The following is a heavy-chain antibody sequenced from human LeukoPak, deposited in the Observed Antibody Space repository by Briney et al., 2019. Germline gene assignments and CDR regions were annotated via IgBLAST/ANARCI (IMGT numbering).Heavy chain of an antibody. CDR3: AKAPRGFDAFDI. V-gene: IGHV3-23*01. Sequence: PGGSLRLSCAASGFTFSSYAMSWVRQAPGKGLEWVSAISGSGGSTYYAVSVKGRFTISRDNSKNTLYLQMNSLRAEDTAVYYCAKAPRGFDAFDIWGQGTMVTVSS. CDR2: ISGSGGST. CDR1: GFTFSSYA. J-gene: IGHJ3*02.